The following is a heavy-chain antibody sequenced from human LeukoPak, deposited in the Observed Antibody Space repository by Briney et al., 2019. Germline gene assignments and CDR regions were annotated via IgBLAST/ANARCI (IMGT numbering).Heavy chain of an antibody. CDR2: ISSSSGTI. V-gene: IGHV3-48*04. J-gene: IGHJ4*02. CDR1: GFTFSSFG. D-gene: IGHD3-22*01. Sequence: GGSLRLSCAASGFTFSSFGMNWVRQAPGKGLEWVSYISSSSGTIYYADSVKGRFTISRDNAKNSLYLQMNSLRAEDTAVYYCARDYYDSSGYYYGGYWGQGTLVTVSS. CDR3: ARDYYDSSGYYYGGY.